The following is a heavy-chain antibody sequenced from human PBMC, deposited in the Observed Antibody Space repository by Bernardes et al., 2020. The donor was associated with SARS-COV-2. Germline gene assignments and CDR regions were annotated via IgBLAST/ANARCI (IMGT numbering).Heavy chain of an antibody. D-gene: IGHD6-13*01. J-gene: IGHJ6*03. CDR2: ISGSGGST. Sequence: GGSLRLSCAASGFTFSSYAMSWVRQAPGKGLEWVSAISGSGGSTYYADSVKGRFTISRDNSKNTLYLQMNSLRAEDTAVYYCAKDPVQLVWYYYYYMDVWGKGTTVTVSS. CDR1: GFTFSSYA. V-gene: IGHV3-23*01. CDR3: AKDPVQLVWYYYYYMDV.